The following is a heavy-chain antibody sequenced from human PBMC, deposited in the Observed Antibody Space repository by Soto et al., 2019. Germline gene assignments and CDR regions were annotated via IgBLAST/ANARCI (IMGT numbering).Heavy chain of an antibody. CDR3: ARDQGIASSGPFDY. D-gene: IGHD6-13*01. Sequence: SEALSVTCTVSGDSISKYYWSWIRQAPGKGLEWIGFIYHSGNTNYNPSLKSRVTMSIDTSKSQFSLKLNSVTAADTAVYYCARDQGIASSGPFDYWGPGTLVTVSS. V-gene: IGHV4-59*01. J-gene: IGHJ4*02. CDR1: GDSISKYY. CDR2: IYHSGNT.